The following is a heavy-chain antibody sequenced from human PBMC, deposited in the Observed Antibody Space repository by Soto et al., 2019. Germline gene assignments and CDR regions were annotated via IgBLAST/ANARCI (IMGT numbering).Heavy chain of an antibody. V-gene: IGHV5-10-1*01. CDR3: AFRSGYYSNRPNPTSGMDV. Sequence: PGESLKISCKGSGYSFTSYWISWVRQMPGKGLEWMGRIDPSDSYTNYSPSFQGHVTISADKSISTAYLQWSSLKASDTAMYYCAFRSGYYSNRPNPTSGMDVWGQGTAVTVSS. D-gene: IGHD3-22*01. CDR2: IDPSDSYT. CDR1: GYSFTSYW. J-gene: IGHJ6*02.